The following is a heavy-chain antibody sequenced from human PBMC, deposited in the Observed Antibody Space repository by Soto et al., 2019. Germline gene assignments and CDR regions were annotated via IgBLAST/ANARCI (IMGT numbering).Heavy chain of an antibody. V-gene: IGHV4-39*01. J-gene: IGHJ4*02. CDR1: GGSISSSSYY. CDR3: ARHDWNGVDY. CDR2: IYYSGST. D-gene: IGHD1-1*01. Sequence: SETLSLTCTVSGGSISSSSYYWGWIRQPPGKGLEWIGGIYYSGSTYYNPSLKSRVTISVDTSKNQFSLKLSSVTAADTAVYYCARHDWNGVDYWGQGTLVTVSS.